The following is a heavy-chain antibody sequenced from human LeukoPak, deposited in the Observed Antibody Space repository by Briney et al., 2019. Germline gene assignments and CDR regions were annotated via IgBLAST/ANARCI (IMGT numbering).Heavy chain of an antibody. D-gene: IGHD2-2*01. CDR2: MTSDGRT. CDR1: GFTFSSYA. J-gene: IGHJ6*03. Sequence: QAGGSLRLSCAASGFTFSSYAMVWVRQAPGKGLDWVSAMTSDGRTFYADSVRGRVTISRDNSKNTLYLQMNSLGAEDTAEYFCANVGVAAASPPFYLDVWGKGTTVTVSS. V-gene: IGHV3-23*01. CDR3: ANVGVAAASPPFYLDV.